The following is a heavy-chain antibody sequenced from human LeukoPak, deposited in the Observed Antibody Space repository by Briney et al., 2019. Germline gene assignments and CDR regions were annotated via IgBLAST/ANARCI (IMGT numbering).Heavy chain of an antibody. Sequence: GSVKVSCKASGYTFTSYGISWVRQAPGHGLEWMGWISPYNGNTNYAQKLQGRLTVTTDTSTSTAYMELRSLRSDDTAVYYCARDPGDVVIVVTAPDYWGQGTLVTVSS. CDR3: ARDPGDVVIVVTAPDY. D-gene: IGHD2-15*01. V-gene: IGHV1-18*01. CDR1: GYTFTSYG. J-gene: IGHJ4*02. CDR2: ISPYNGNT.